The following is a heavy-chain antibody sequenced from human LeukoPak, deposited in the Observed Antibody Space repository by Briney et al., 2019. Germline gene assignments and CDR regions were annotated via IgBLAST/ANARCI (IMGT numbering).Heavy chain of an antibody. J-gene: IGHJ2*01. V-gene: IGHV4-39*01. CDR2: SYYSGST. D-gene: IGHD4-17*01. CDR3: ARLVTINTVTTARYWYFDP. Sequence: PSETLSLTCTVSSGSISSSSYYWGWIRQPPGKGLEWIGSSYYSGSTYYNPSLKSRVTISVDTSKNQFSLKLSSVTAADTAVYFCARLVTINTVTTARYWYFDPWGRGTLVTVSS. CDR1: SGSISSSSYY.